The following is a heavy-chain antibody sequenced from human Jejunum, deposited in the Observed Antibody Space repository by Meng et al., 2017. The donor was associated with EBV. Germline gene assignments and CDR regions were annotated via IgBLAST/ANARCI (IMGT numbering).Heavy chain of an antibody. J-gene: IGHJ4*02. D-gene: IGHD6-13*01. V-gene: IGHV1-3*01. CDR1: GYTLTNYA. CDR2: ISAGSGDT. Sequence: QVHLVQSGAEVKKPGASVKVSCNASGYTLTNYALHWVRQAPGQGLEWMGYISAGSGDTKNSQKFQGRVTFTRDTSASTVYMELSSLRSEDSAMYYCARGSSWNRGDYWGQGTLVTVSS. CDR3: ARGSSWNRGDY.